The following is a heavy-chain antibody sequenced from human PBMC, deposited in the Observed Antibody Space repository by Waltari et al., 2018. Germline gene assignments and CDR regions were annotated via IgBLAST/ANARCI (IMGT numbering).Heavy chain of an antibody. D-gene: IGHD3-22*01. CDR1: GYTLTELS. CDR3: ATGERNYYDRGGVEH. Sequence: QVQLVQSGAEVKKPGSSVKVSCKVSGYTLTELSMHWVRQAPGKGLEWMGGVDPEDGETSYAQKFQGRVTMTEDTSTDTAYMELSSLISEDTAVYYCATGERNYYDRGGVEHWGQGTLVTVSS. J-gene: IGHJ1*01. CDR2: VDPEDGET. V-gene: IGHV1-24*01.